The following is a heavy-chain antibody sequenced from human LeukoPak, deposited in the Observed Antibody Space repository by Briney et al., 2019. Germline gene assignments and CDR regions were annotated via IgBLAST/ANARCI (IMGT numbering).Heavy chain of an antibody. Sequence: SETLSLTCAVYGGSFSGYYWSWIRQPPGKGLEWIGEINHSGSTNYNPSLKSRVTISVDTSKNQFSLKLSSVTAADTAVYYCARGRVTMVRGANTNWFDPWGQGTLVTVSS. CDR3: ARGRVTMVRGANTNWFDP. D-gene: IGHD3-10*01. J-gene: IGHJ5*02. V-gene: IGHV4-34*01. CDR2: INHSGST. CDR1: GGSFSGYY.